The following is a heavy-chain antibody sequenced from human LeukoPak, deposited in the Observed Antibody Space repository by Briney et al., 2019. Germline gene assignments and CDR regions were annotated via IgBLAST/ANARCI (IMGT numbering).Heavy chain of an antibody. D-gene: IGHD6-13*01. V-gene: IGHV3-7*01. J-gene: IGHJ4*01. CDR1: GFTFTDYW. CDR3: ARDGTAAGFYFDL. Sequence: GGSLRLSCEVSGFTFTDYWMNWVRQAPGKGPEWVASIRQDGSEKTYVDSVKGRFTISRDNTKNSLSLQLNGLRAEDTAVYYCARDGTAAGFYFDLWGQGTLVTVSS. CDR2: IRQDGSEK.